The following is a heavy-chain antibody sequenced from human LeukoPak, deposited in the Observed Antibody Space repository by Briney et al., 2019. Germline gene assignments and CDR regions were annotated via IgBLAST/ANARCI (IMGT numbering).Heavy chain of an antibody. D-gene: IGHD3-10*01. CDR2: ISGSGGST. J-gene: IGHJ4*02. Sequence: GGSLRLSCAASGFTFSRYAMSWVRQAPGKGLEWVSAISGSGGSTYYADFVKGRFTISRDNSKNTLYLQMNSLRAEDTAIYYCAKDLPGGYGSGSYYNGLDYWGQGTLVTVSS. CDR3: AKDLPGGYGSGSYYNGLDY. CDR1: GFTFSRYA. V-gene: IGHV3-23*01.